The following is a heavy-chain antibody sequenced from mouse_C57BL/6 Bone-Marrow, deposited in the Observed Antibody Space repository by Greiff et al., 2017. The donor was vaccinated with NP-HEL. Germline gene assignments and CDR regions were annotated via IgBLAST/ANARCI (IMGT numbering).Heavy chain of an antibody. CDR2: IYPGSGST. Sequence: VQLQQPGAELVKPGASVKMSCKASGYTFTSYWITWVKQRPGQGLEWIGDIYPGSGSTNYNEKFKSKATMTVDPSSITAYMQLSSLTSEDSAVYSCARSGAVVAHFDYWGQGTTLTVSS. V-gene: IGHV1-55*01. CDR1: GYTFTSYW. J-gene: IGHJ2*01. CDR3: ARSGAVVAHFDY. D-gene: IGHD1-1*01.